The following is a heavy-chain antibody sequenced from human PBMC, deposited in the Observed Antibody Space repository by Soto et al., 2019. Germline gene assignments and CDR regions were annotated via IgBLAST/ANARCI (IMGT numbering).Heavy chain of an antibody. V-gene: IGHV3-15*01. D-gene: IGHD1-1*01. CDR1: GLIFSDVW. CDR2: IKTKPDDGTI. Sequence: GGSLRLSCAASGLIFSDVWMTWVRQAPGNGLEWVGRIKTKPDDGTIDYAAPVRGRFTISRDDSKNTLYLQMTSLTPDDTGVYYCTTSNLGVDFWGPGTLVTVSS. CDR3: TTSNLGVDF. J-gene: IGHJ4*02.